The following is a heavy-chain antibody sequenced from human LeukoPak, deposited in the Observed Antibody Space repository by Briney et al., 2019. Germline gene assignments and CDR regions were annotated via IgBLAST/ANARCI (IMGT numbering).Heavy chain of an antibody. D-gene: IGHD6-19*01. CDR1: GFSFSSYA. V-gene: IGHV3-23*01. CDR3: AKVRDTSGWGPSDY. J-gene: IGHJ4*02. Sequence: GGSLRLSCAASGFSFSSYAMSWVRQAPGKGLEWVSGISGSGGSTYYADSVKGRFTISRDISKNTLSVQLNSLRAEDTAVYYCAKVRDTSGWGPSDYWGQGTLVTVSS. CDR2: ISGSGGST.